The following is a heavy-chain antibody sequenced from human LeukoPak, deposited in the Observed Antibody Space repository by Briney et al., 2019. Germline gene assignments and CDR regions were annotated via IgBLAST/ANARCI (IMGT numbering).Heavy chain of an antibody. CDR1: GGSFSGYY. J-gene: IGHJ3*02. V-gene: IGHV4-34*01. D-gene: IGHD4-23*01. CDR2: INHSGST. CDR3: ALGYYGGNPDAFDI. Sequence: SETLSLTCAVHGGSFSGYYWSWIRQPPGKGLEWIGEINHSGSTKYNPSLRSRLTISVDTSKNQLSLKLTSVTAADTAVYYCALGYYGGNPDAFDIWGQGTLVTVSS.